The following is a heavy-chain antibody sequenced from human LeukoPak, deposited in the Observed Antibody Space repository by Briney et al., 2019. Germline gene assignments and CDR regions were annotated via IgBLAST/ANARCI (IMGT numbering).Heavy chain of an antibody. CDR2: IYYSGST. J-gene: IGHJ4*02. CDR3: ARDTAGFDY. V-gene: IGHV4-39*07. CDR1: GGSISSSSYY. Sequence: SETLSLTCTVSGGSISSSSYYWGWIRQPPGKGLEWIGSIYYSGSTYYNPSLKSRVTISVDTSKNQFSLKLSSVTAADTAMYYCARDTAGFDYWGQGTLVTVSS. D-gene: IGHD5-18*01.